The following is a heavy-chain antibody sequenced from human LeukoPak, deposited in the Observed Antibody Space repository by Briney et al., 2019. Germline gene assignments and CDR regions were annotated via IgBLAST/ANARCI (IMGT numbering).Heavy chain of an antibody. CDR2: IWYDGSNK. CDR3: ARSGWPYYFDY. D-gene: IGHD3-22*01. Sequence: GGSLRLSCAASGFTFSSYGMHWVRQAPGKGLEWVAVIWYDGSNKYYADSVKGRFTISRDNSKNTLYLQMNSLRAEDTAVYYCARSGWPYYFDYWGQGTLVTVSS. CDR1: GFTFSSYG. J-gene: IGHJ4*02. V-gene: IGHV3-33*01.